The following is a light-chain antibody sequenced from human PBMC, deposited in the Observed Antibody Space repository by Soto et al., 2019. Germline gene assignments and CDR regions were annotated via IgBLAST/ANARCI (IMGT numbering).Light chain of an antibody. Sequence: QSVLTQPASVSGSPGQSITISCAGTGSDVGAYNYVSWYQHHPGKAPKLMIYDVNNRPSGDSNRFSGSKSGNTASLTISGLQAEDEADYYCSSWTSGATSVFGSGTKVTVL. CDR1: GSDVGAYNY. V-gene: IGLV2-14*03. CDR2: DVN. J-gene: IGLJ1*01. CDR3: SSWTSGATSV.